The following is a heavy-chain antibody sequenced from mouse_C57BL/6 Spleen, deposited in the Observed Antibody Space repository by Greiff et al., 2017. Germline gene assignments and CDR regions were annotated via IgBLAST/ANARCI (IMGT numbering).Heavy chain of an antibody. V-gene: IGHV2-2*01. D-gene: IGHD2-4*01. CDR3: ARKGALYDYAWFAY. CDR1: GFSLTSYG. Sequence: VQVVESGPGLVQPSQSLSITCTVSGFSLTSYGVHWVRQSPGKGLEWLGVIWSGGSTDYNAAFISRLSISKDNSKSQVFFKMNSLQADDTAIYYCARKGALYDYAWFAYWGQGTLVTVSA. J-gene: IGHJ3*01. CDR2: IWSGGST.